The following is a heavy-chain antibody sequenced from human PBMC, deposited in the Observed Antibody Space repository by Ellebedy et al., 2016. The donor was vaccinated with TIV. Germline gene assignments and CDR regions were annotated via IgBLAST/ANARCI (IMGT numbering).Heavy chain of an antibody. V-gene: IGHV3-11*01. CDR1: GFTFSDYY. CDR2: ISFSGSTM. CDR3: ASSAESMVRGVDVAFDI. J-gene: IGHJ3*02. D-gene: IGHD3-10*01. Sequence: GGSLRLSCAASGFTFSDYYMTWIRQAPGRGLEWASYISFSGSTMYYADSVKGRFTISRDNAKNSLYLQMNSLRADDTAVYYCASSAESMVRGVDVAFDIWGQGTMVTVSS.